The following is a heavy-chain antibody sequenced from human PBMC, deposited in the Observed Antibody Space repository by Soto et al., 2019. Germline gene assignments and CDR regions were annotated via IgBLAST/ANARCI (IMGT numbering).Heavy chain of an antibody. Sequence: KASETLSLTCTVSGGSLSSTGYYWGWVRQPPEKGPEWIGSIYYSGTTYYNPSLKSRVTISVDTSKNQFSLQLSSVTAEDTAVYYCAKDNQRWLGDLYDYWGQGTLVTVSS. V-gene: IGHV4-39*07. CDR3: AKDNQRWLGDLYDY. J-gene: IGHJ4*02. CDR2: IYYSGTT. D-gene: IGHD6-19*01. CDR1: GGSLSSTGYY.